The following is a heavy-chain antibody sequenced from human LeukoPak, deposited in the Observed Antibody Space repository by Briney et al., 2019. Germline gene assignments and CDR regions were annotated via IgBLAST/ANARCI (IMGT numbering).Heavy chain of an antibody. J-gene: IGHJ4*02. V-gene: IGHV3-53*01. CDR1: GFIVSSSY. CDR2: IYSDGRT. D-gene: IGHD3-16*01. CDR3: ARAFDHHFGY. Sequence: QPGGSLRLSCAASGFIVSSSYMGWVRQAPGKGLEWVSYIYSDGRTFYADSVKGRFTTSRDSSKNTLYFQMNSLRAEDTAVYYCARAFDHHFGYWGQGTLVTVSS.